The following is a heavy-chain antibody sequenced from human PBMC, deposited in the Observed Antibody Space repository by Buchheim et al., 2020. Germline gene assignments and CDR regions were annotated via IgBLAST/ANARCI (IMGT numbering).Heavy chain of an antibody. J-gene: IGHJ4*02. Sequence: QVQLVESGGGVVQPGRSLRLSCAASGFTFSSYAMHWVRQAPGKGLEWVAVISYDGSNKYYADSVKGRFTISRDNSKNTLYLQMNSLRAEDMAAYYCARGEGWYYYDSSGYSAPFDYWGQGTL. V-gene: IGHV3-30*04. CDR1: GFTFSSYA. CDR2: ISYDGSNK. D-gene: IGHD3-22*01. CDR3: ARGEGWYYYDSSGYSAPFDY.